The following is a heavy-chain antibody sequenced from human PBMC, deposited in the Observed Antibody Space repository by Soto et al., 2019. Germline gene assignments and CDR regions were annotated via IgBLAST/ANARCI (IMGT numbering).Heavy chain of an antibody. Sequence: QLQLQESGPGLVKPSETLSLTCTVSGGSISSSSYYWGWIRQPPGKGLEGIGSTYYSGSTYYNPSLKGRVTIPVDPSKNQFPLKRSSVTAADTAVYYCATDGSVYDSSGYYYDWGQGTLVTVSS. CDR1: GGSISSSSYY. J-gene: IGHJ4*02. CDR3: ATDGSVYDSSGYYYD. CDR2: TYYSGST. V-gene: IGHV4-39*01. D-gene: IGHD3-22*01.